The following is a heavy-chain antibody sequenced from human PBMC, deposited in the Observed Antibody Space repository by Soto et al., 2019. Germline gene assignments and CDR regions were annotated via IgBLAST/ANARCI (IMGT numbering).Heavy chain of an antibody. V-gene: IGHV3-30*18. Sequence: ESGGGVVQPGRSLRLSCAASGFTFSSYGMHWVRQAPGTGLEWVAVISYDGSNKYYADSVKGRFTISRDNSKNTLYLQMNSLRAEDTAVYYCAKWGGSYHFDYWGQGTLVTVSS. J-gene: IGHJ4*02. D-gene: IGHD1-26*01. CDR3: AKWGGSYHFDY. CDR1: GFTFSSYG. CDR2: ISYDGSNK.